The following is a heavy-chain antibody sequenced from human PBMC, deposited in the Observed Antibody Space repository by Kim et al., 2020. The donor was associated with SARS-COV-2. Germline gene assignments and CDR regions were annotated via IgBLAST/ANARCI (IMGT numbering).Heavy chain of an antibody. CDR3: AKETELWVMKGNLDS. CDR2: ISYDGSNK. CDR1: GFMLSTFA. D-gene: IGHD2-21*01. J-gene: IGHJ4*02. Sequence: GGSLRLSCEASGFMLSTFAMHWVRQAPGKGLEWVAVISYDGSNKYYADSVRGRFTLSRDNSQNTLILHMNSLRPEDTAVYYCAKETELWVMKGNLDSWGQGTQVTVSS. V-gene: IGHV3-30*18.